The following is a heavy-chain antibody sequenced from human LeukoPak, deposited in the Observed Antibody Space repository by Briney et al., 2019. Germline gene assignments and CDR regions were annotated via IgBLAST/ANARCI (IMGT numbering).Heavy chain of an antibody. CDR1: GGTFSSYA. CDR2: IIPIFGTA. V-gene: IGHV1-69*01. D-gene: IGHD3-16*02. CDR3: ARCEYDYVWGSYRYAPSDY. J-gene: IGHJ4*02. Sequence: SVKVSCKASGGTFSSYAINWVRQAPGQGLEWMGGIIPIFGTANYAQKFQGRVTITADESTSTAYMELSSLRSEDTAVYYCARCEYDYVWGSYRYAPSDYWGQGTLVTVSS.